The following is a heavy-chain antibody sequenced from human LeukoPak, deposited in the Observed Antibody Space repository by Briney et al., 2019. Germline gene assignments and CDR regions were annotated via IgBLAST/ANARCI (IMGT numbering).Heavy chain of an antibody. CDR1: GGSISSYY. V-gene: IGHV4-59*01. D-gene: IGHD2-2*01. CDR2: IYYSGST. J-gene: IGHJ5*02. CDR3: ARDHVVPAAISLRWFDP. Sequence: SETLSLTCTVSGGSISSYYWSWIRQPPGKGLEWIGCIYYSGSTNYNPSLKSRVTISVDTSKNQFSLKLSSVTAADTAVYYCARDHVVPAAISLRWFDPWGQGTLVTVSS.